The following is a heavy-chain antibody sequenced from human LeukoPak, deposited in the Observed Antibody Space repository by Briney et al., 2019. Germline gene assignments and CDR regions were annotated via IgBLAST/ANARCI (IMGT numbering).Heavy chain of an antibody. V-gene: IGHV4-59*01. Sequence: SETLSLTCTVSGGSISSYYWSWIRQSPGKGLEWIGYVYSSGSANYNPSLRSRVTILVDTSKNQFSLKLSSVTAADTAVYYCARVVAAVMNWFDPWGQGTLVTVSS. CDR1: GGSISSYY. D-gene: IGHD6-13*01. J-gene: IGHJ5*02. CDR2: VYSSGSA. CDR3: ARVVAAVMNWFDP.